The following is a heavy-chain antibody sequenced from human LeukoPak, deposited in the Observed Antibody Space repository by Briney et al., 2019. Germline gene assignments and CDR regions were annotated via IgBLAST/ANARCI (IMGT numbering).Heavy chain of an antibody. V-gene: IGHV4-4*07. CDR3: AGASRLGSYYYYYMDV. D-gene: IGHD1-26*01. CDR2: IYTSGST. Sequence: SETLSLTCTVSGGSISSYYWSWIRQPAGKGLEWIGRIYTSGSTNCNPSLKSRVTMSVDTSKNQFSLKLSSVTAADTAVYYCAGASRLGSYYYYYMDVWGKGTTVTVSS. CDR1: GGSISSYY. J-gene: IGHJ6*03.